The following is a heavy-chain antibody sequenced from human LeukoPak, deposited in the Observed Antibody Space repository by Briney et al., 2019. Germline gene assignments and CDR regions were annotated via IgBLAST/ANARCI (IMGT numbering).Heavy chain of an antibody. D-gene: IGHD3-10*01. V-gene: IGHV3-66*01. Sequence: GGSLRLSCAASGFPFSSYAMSWVRQAPGKGLEWVSVIYSGGSTYYADSVKGRFTISRDNSKNTLYLQMNSLRAEDTAVYYCAREGSGDYVDYWGQGTLVTVSS. CDR2: IYSGGST. J-gene: IGHJ4*02. CDR3: AREGSGDYVDY. CDR1: GFPFSSYA.